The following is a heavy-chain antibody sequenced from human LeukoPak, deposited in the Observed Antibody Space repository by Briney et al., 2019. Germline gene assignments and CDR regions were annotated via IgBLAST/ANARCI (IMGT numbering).Heavy chain of an antibody. V-gene: IGHV4-34*01. J-gene: IGHJ4*02. CDR1: GGSFSGYY. CDR3: ARGGRWTKVCYFDY. CDR2: INHSGST. Sequence: SETLSLTCAVYGGSFSGYYWNWIRQPPGKGLEWIGEINHSGSTNYNPSLKSRVTISVDTSKNQFSLKLSSVTAADTAVYYCARGGRWTKVCYFDYWGQGTLVTVSS. D-gene: IGHD4-23*01.